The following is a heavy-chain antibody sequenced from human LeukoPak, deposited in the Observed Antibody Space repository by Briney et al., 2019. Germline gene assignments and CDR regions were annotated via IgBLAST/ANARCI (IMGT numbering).Heavy chain of an antibody. J-gene: IGHJ3*02. CDR3: SRRSRNRLDAFDI. D-gene: IGHD2/OR15-2a*01. V-gene: IGHV1-2*02. CDR1: AYTFTGYY. Sequence: EASVMVSCKASAYTFTGYYLHWVRQAPGQGPEWVGWIDPNNGDTEDAQECQGRVTMTRVRAISTAYMELSKLTSDDTAVYYCSRRSRNRLDAFDIWGQGTMVTVSS. CDR2: IDPNNGDT.